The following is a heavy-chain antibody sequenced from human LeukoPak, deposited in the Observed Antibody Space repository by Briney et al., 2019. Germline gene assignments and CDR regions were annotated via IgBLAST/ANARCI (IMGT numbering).Heavy chain of an antibody. CDR2: ITASSTTI. Sequence: PGRSLRLSCAASGFSFSNYEMNWVRQAPGKGLEWISYITASSTTIYYADSVKGRFTISRDNAKNSLYLQMNGLRGEDTAVYYCAKGPGARGHFNWFGLWGQGTLVTLSP. V-gene: IGHV3-48*03. CDR1: GFSFSNYE. CDR3: AKGPGARGHFNWFGL. J-gene: IGHJ5*02. D-gene: IGHD2-21*02.